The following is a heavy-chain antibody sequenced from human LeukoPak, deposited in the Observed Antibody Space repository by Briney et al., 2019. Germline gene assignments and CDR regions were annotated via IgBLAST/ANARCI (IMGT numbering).Heavy chain of an antibody. V-gene: IGHV3-21*01. CDR2: ISSSSSYI. CDR3: ARAGSLDIVVVPAAAYYYYGMDV. CDR1: GFTFSSYS. D-gene: IGHD2-2*03. J-gene: IGHJ6*02. Sequence: PGGSLRLSCAASGFTFSSYSMNWVRQAPGKGLGWVSSISSSSSYIYYADSVKGRFTISRDNAKNSLYLQMNSLRVEDTAVYYCARAGSLDIVVVPAAAYYYYGMDVWGQGTTVTVSS.